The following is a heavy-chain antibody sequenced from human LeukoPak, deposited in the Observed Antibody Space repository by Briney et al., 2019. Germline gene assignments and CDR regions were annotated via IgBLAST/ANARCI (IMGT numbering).Heavy chain of an antibody. D-gene: IGHD3-10*01. J-gene: IGHJ3*02. Sequence: SETLSLTCAVYGASFSDYYWSWIRQPPGKGLEWIGEINHNGSTYYNPSLKSRVTILVDMSKNQFSLRLSSVTAADTAVYYCARGPLYYLGAFDIWGQGTMVTVSS. CDR1: GASFSDYY. CDR2: INHNGST. V-gene: IGHV4-34*01. CDR3: ARGPLYYLGAFDI.